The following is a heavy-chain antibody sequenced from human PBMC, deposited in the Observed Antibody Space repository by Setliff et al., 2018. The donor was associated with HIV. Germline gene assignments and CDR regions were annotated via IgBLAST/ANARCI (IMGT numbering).Heavy chain of an antibody. CDR2: INPHSGVT. J-gene: IGHJ5*02. D-gene: IGHD3-10*01. CDR3: AKDSDVGGTTHWFDP. Sequence: ASVKVSCKASGYSFTGYWMHWVRQAPGQGLEWMGRINPHSGVTNYAQKFKGRVTKTRDTSIATAYMDLSRLTSDDTCVYYCAKDSDVGGTTHWFDPWGQGTLVTVSS. CDR1: GYSFTGYW. V-gene: IGHV1-2*05.